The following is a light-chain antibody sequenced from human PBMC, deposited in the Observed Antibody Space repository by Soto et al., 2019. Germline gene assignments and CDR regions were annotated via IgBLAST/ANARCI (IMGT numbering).Light chain of an antibody. V-gene: IGLV2-23*02. Sequence: QSGLTQPASVSGSPGQSITISCTGTSSDVGSHNLVSWYQHHPGQAPKLMIYEVSERPLGVSARFSASKSGNTASLTISGLQAEDEADYYCCSYGGSRAVFGGGTQLTVL. CDR3: CSYGGSRAV. J-gene: IGLJ7*01. CDR1: SSDVGSHNL. CDR2: EVS.